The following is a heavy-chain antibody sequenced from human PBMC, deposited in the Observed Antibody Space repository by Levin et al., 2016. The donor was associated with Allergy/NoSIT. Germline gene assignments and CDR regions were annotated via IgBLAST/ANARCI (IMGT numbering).Heavy chain of an antibody. J-gene: IGHJ2*01. CDR2: IYYSGST. V-gene: IGHV4-39*01. Sequence: SETLSLTCTVSGGSISSSSYYWGWIRQPPGKGLEWIGSIYYSGSTYYNPSLKSRVTISVDTSKNQFSLKLSSVTAADTAVYYCARQRHDYSNYVFEFDLWGRGTLVTVSS. CDR1: GGSISSSSYY. D-gene: IGHD4-11*01. CDR3: ARQRHDYSNYVFEFDL.